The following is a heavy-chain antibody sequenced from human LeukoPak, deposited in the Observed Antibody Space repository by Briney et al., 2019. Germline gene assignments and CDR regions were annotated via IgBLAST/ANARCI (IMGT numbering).Heavy chain of an antibody. CDR1: GFTFSSYA. J-gene: IGHJ3*02. V-gene: IGHV3-21*01. CDR3: ARDLENRITMRTALFDI. CDR2: ISSSSSYI. D-gene: IGHD3-10*01. Sequence: PGGSLRLSCAASGFTFSSYAMHWVRQAPGKGLEWVSSISSSSSYIYYADSVKGRFTISRDNAKNSLYLQMNSLRAEDTAVYYCARDLENRITMRTALFDIWGQGTMVTVSS.